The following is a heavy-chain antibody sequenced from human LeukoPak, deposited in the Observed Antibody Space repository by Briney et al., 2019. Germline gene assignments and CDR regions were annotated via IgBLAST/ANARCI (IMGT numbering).Heavy chain of an antibody. Sequence: SETLSLTCAVHGESLNDYYWSWIRHSPGEGLEWIGEITHNGSTTFNPSLESRLTISVDTSKNQFSLKLSSVTAADTAVYYCARVSVVRGYFQYWGQGTLVTVSS. D-gene: IGHD3-10*01. CDR1: GESLNDYY. CDR2: ITHNGST. J-gene: IGHJ4*02. CDR3: ARVSVVRGYFQY. V-gene: IGHV4-34*01.